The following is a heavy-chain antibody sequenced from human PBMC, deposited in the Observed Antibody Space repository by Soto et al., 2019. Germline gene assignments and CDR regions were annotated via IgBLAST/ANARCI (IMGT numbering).Heavy chain of an antibody. CDR2: INPSGGIT. D-gene: IGHD6-6*01. V-gene: IGHV1-46*01. J-gene: IGHJ6*02. CDR3: ARGGPRQLVIYGMDV. Sequence: QVQLVQSGAEVKKPEASVKVSCKAAGYTFTSYYMHWVRQAPGQGLEWMGIINPSGGITSYAQKFQGRVTMTRDTSTSTVYMEVRRLRSEDTAVYYCARGGPRQLVIYGMDVWGQGTTVTVSS. CDR1: GYTFTSYY.